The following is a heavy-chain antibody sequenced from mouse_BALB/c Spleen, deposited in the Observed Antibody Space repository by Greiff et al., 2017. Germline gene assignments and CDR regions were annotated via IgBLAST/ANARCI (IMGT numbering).Heavy chain of an antibody. J-gene: IGHJ3*01. CDR3: ASRWLLREALFAY. Sequence: VQLQQSGPELVKPGASVKISCKATGYTFSSYWIEWVKQRPGHGLEWIGEILPGSGSTNYNEKFKGKATFTADTSSNTAYMQLSSLTSEDSAVYYCASRWLLREALFAYWGQGTLVTVSA. D-gene: IGHD2-3*01. CDR2: ILPGSGST. V-gene: IGHV1-9*01. CDR1: GYTFSSYW.